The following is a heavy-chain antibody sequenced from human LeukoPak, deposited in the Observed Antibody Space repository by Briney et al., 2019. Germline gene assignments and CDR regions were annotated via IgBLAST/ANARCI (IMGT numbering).Heavy chain of an antibody. CDR3: ARVGSSSSSAYFDY. CDR1: GFTFRSYV. Sequence: GGSLRLSCAASGFTFRSYVMHWVRQAPGKALEYVSAISTKGGGTYYANSVKGICTISRDNSKNTLYLQMGSLRAEDMAVYYCARVGSSSSSAYFDYWGQGTLVTVSS. J-gene: IGHJ4*02. CDR2: ISTKGGGT. D-gene: IGHD6-19*01. V-gene: IGHV3-64*01.